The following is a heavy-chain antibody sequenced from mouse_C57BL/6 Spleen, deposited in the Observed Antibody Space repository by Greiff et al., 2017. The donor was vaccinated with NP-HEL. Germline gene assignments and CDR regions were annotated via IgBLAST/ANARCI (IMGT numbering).Heavy chain of an antibody. CDR2: IDPETGGT. V-gene: IGHV1-15*01. CDR3: ASSNSYFDY. CDR1: GYTVTDYE. J-gene: IGHJ2*01. Sequence: QQAGAELVRPGASVTLSGKASGYTVTDYEMHWVKQTPVHGLEGIGAIDPETGGTAYNQKFKGKAILTADKSSSTAYMELRSLTSEDSAVYYCASSNSYFDYWGQGTTLTVSS. D-gene: IGHD2-5*01.